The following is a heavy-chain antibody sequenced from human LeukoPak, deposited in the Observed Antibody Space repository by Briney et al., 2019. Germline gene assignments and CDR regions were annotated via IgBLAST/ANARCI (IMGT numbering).Heavy chain of an antibody. CDR2: INQDGSEK. CDR3: ARGPTVAGPPGGYYYYGMDV. D-gene: IGHD6-19*01. J-gene: IGHJ6*02. V-gene: IGHV3-7*01. Sequence: PGGSLRLSCVASGFTFRTYWLTWVRQAPGKGLEWVANINQDGSEKSYVDSVKGRFTISRDNSKNTLYLQMNSLRAEDTAVYYCARGPTVAGPPGGYYYYGMDVWGQGTTVTVSS. CDR1: GFTFRTYW.